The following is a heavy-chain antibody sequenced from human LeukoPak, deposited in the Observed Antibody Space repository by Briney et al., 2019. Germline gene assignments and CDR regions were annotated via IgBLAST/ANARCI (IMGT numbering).Heavy chain of an antibody. CDR1: RFTFYVYD. V-gene: IGHV3-9*03. J-gene: IGHJ5*02. Sequence: GGSLRLSCAASRFTFYVYDMHWVRQAPGKGREWVSGISWNSGSIDYADSVKGRFTISRDNDKNSLYLQMHSLRAEDMALYYCAKSGDFGSGIRSPFDPWGQGTLVTVSS. D-gene: IGHD3-10*01. CDR3: AKSGDFGSGIRSPFDP. CDR2: ISWNSGSI.